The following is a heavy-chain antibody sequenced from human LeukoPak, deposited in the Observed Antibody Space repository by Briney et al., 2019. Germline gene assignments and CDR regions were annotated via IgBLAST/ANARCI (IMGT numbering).Heavy chain of an antibody. D-gene: IGHD3-9*01. V-gene: IGHV3-21*01. Sequence: GGSLRLSCAASGFTFSSYSMNWVRQAPGKGLEWVSSISSSSSYIYYADSVRGRFTISRDNAKTSLYLQMSSLRAEDTAVYYCARGHYDVLTDSLNQFAYWGQGTLVTVSS. CDR2: ISSSSSYI. CDR3: ARGHYDVLTDSLNQFAY. J-gene: IGHJ4*02. CDR1: GFTFSSYS.